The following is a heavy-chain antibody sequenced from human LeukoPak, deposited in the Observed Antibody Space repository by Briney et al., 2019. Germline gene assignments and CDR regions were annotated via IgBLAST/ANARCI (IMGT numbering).Heavy chain of an antibody. J-gene: IGHJ4*02. CDR3: AKTHVDFLGVDLFDY. CDR1: GFTFDDYA. D-gene: IGHD3-3*01. V-gene: IGHV3-9*01. Sequence: GRSLRLSCAASGFTFDDYATHWVRQAPGKGLEWVSGISWNSGSIGYADSVKGRFTISRDNAKNSLYLQLNSLRAEDTALYYCAKTHVDFLGVDLFDYWGQGTLVTVSS. CDR2: ISWNSGSI.